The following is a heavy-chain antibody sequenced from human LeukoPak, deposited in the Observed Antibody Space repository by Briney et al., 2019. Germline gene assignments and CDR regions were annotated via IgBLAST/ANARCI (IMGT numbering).Heavy chain of an antibody. CDR3: ARGGREHHYDLDY. V-gene: IGHV1-24*01. D-gene: IGHD5-12*01. J-gene: IGHJ4*02. Sequence: ASVKVSCKISGYTLTEVSMHWVRQAPGEGLEWMGGFDPEEDETIYAQRFQGRVTMTEDTSTDTAYMELRSLRSDDTAVYYCARGGREHHYDLDYWGQGTLVTVSS. CDR1: GYTLTEVS. CDR2: FDPEEDET.